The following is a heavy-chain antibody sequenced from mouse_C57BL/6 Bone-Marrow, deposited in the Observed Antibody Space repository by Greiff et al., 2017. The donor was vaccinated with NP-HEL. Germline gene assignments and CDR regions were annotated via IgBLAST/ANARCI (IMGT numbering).Heavy chain of an antibody. CDR2: ISSGGSYT. CDR3: ARLFHAMDY. V-gene: IGHV5-6*01. Sequence: EVQLVESGGDLVKPGGSLKLSCSAPGFTFSSYGMSWVRQTPVKRLEWVATISSGGSYTYYPDSVKGRFTISRDNGKNTLYRQMSSLKSEDTAMYYCARLFHAMDYWGQGTSVTVSS. CDR1: GFTFSSYG. J-gene: IGHJ4*01.